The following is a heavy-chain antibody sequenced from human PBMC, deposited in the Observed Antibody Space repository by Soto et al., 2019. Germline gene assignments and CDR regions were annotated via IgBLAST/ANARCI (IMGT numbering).Heavy chain of an antibody. CDR1: GGTFSSYA. D-gene: IGHD2-8*01. J-gene: IGHJ6*02. Sequence: QVQLVRSGAEVKKPGSSVKVSCKASGGTFSSYAISWVRQAPGQGLEWMGGIIPIFGTANYAQKFQGRVTITADESTSTAYMELSSLRSEDTAVYYCARAKTDIVLMVYAGMDVWGQGTTVTVSS. CDR3: ARAKTDIVLMVYAGMDV. CDR2: IIPIFGTA. V-gene: IGHV1-69*12.